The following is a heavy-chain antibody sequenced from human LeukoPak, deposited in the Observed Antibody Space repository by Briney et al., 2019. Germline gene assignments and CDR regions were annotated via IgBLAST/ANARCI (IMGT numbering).Heavy chain of an antibody. Sequence: SETLSLTCTVSGDSISSSSYYWDWIRQPPGKGLEWIGTLYYSGTTNYNPSLKSRVTISVDTSKNQFSLKLSSVTAADTAVYYCARHSRASTMIRGVIHAFDIWGQGTMVTVSS. D-gene: IGHD3-10*01. J-gene: IGHJ3*02. CDR1: GDSISSSSYY. CDR3: ARHSRASTMIRGVIHAFDI. CDR2: LYYSGTT. V-gene: IGHV4-39*01.